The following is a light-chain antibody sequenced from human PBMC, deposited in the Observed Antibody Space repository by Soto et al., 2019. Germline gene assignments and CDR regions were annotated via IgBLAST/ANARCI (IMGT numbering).Light chain of an antibody. CDR2: GTS. Sequence: DIASTQTPGILSLSPGERAILPCRASRSINSTYLGWYQQKPGQAPRLLINGTSSRDTGIPDRFSGSGSGTDFTLTISRLAPYDFAVYYYQQYGSSPCPFVPGTKVDSK. CDR1: RSINSTY. V-gene: IGKV3-20*01. CDR3: QQYGSSPCP. J-gene: IGKJ3*01.